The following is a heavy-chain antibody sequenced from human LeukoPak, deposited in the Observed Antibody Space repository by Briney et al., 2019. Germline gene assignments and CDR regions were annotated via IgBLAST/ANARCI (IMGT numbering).Heavy chain of an antibody. CDR2: ISFSSTHI. D-gene: IGHD6-6*01. V-gene: IGHV3-21*01. Sequence: GGSLRLSCAASGFIFSNYGMSWVRQAPGKGLEWVSSISFSSTHIYYADSIQGRFTISRDNSKNTLYLQMNSLRAEDTAVYYCAKEFMVEQLVFRVCAFDIWGQGTTVTVFS. CDR3: AKEFMVEQLVFRVCAFDI. CDR1: GFIFSNYG. J-gene: IGHJ3*02.